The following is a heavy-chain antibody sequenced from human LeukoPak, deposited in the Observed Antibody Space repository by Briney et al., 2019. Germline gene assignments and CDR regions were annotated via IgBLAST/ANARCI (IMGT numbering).Heavy chain of an antibody. V-gene: IGHV3-23*01. J-gene: IGHJ4*02. CDR1: GFTFSSYA. CDR3: AKDRGGSGWNGLDY. CDR2: ISGSGDDT. D-gene: IGHD6-19*01. Sequence: GGSLRLSCAASGFTFSSYAMSWVRQAPGKGLEWVSTISGSGDDTYYADSVKGRFTISRDNSKNTLYLQMISLRAEDTAVYYCAKDRGGSGWNGLDYWGQGTLVTVSS.